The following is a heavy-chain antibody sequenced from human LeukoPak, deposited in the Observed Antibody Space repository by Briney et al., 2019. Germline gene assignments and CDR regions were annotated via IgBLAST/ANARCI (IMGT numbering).Heavy chain of an antibody. CDR2: MYYSGST. CDR3: ARPYYYDSRIDP. J-gene: IGHJ5*02. Sequence: PSETLSLTCTVSGGSICSGDYYWSWIRQPPGKGLEWIAYMYYSGSTYYNPSLKSRVTMSADTSKNQLSLKLSSVTAADTAVYYCARPYYYDSRIDPWGQGILVTVSS. V-gene: IGHV4-30-4*01. CDR1: GGSICSGDYY. D-gene: IGHD3-22*01.